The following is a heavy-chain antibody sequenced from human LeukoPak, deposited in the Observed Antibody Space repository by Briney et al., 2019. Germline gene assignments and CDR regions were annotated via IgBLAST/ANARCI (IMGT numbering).Heavy chain of an antibody. CDR1: GFTFSSYS. V-gene: IGHV3-48*01. CDR2: ISSSSSTI. CDR3: AKESPYSNGGLHYFDY. Sequence: PGGSLRLSCAASGFTFSSYSMNWVRQAPGKGLEWLSYISSSSSTIYYADSVKGRFTISRDNAKNSLYLQMNSLRAEDTAVYYCAKESPYSNGGLHYFDYWGQGTLVTVSS. J-gene: IGHJ4*02. D-gene: IGHD6-19*01.